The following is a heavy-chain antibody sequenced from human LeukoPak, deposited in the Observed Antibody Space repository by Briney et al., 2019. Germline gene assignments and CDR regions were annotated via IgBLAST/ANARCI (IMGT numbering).Heavy chain of an antibody. CDR1: GFTFNTFT. CDR3: ARVGDVGPFDY. CDR2: INRGGDGT. J-gene: IGHJ4*02. V-gene: IGHV3-23*01. D-gene: IGHD1-26*01. Sequence: GGSLRLSCAASGFTFNTFTMNWVRQAPGKGLEWVSAINRGGDGTYYADFVQGRFTISRDNSENALYLQMGSLRAEDMAVYYCARVGDVGPFDYWGQGTLVTVSS.